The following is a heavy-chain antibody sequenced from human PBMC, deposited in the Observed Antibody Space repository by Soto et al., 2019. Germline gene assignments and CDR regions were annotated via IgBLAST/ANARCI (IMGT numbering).Heavy chain of an antibody. CDR3: ASENSYFDY. CDR2: ISAYNANA. V-gene: IGHV1-18*01. J-gene: IGHJ4*02. Sequence: QIQLLQSGAEVKKPGASVKVTCKASGYTFRNFGISWVRQAPGQGLEWMGWISAYNANANYAQKFQGRLPMTADTSTSTAYMELRSLRSDDTAVYYCASENSYFDYWGQGTLVTVSS. CDR1: GYTFRNFG.